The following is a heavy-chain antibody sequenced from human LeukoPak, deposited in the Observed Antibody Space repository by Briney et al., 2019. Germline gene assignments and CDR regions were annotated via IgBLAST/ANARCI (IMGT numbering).Heavy chain of an antibody. CDR3: AREYYYDSSGYSYDY. CDR2: IYHSGST. J-gene: IGHJ4*02. V-gene: IGHV4-38-2*02. CDR1: GYSISSGYY. Sequence: PLETLYLTCTVSGYSISSGYYWGWIRQPPGKGLEWIGSIYHSGSTYYNPSLKSRVTISVDTSKNQFSLKLCSVTAADTAVYYCAREYYYDSSGYSYDYWGQGTLVTVSS. D-gene: IGHD3-22*01.